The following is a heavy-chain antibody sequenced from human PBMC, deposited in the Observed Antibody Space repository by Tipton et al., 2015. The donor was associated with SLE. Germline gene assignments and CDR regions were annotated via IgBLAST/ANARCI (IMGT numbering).Heavy chain of an antibody. CDR2: FSAFRRDP. Sequence: SLRLSCVASGFTLGNYAMSWVRQTPGKGLEWVSDFSAFRRDPYYVDSVKGRFTISRDDSKNTLYLQMSRLRADDTAVYYCARDPALVTEAMRRIVPRGGFDIWGQETMVTVAS. CDR3: ARDPALVTEAMRRIVPRGGFDI. J-gene: IGHJ3*02. V-gene: IGHV3-23*01. CDR1: GFTLGNYA. D-gene: IGHD6-6*01.